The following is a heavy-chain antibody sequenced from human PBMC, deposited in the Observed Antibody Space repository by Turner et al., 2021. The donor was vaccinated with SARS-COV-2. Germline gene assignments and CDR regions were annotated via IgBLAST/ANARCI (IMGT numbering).Heavy chain of an antibody. J-gene: IGHJ6*02. CDR2: IYYTGST. D-gene: IGHD3-22*01. V-gene: IGHV4-39*01. CDR3: AGEEVVFRASHTLYYYGMDV. Sequence: QVQLQESGPGLAKPSETLSLTCTVSGGTINSKTYTWAWVRQPPGKGLEWMGNIYYTGSTNYSPSLQNRVTISIDTSKNQFSLKLSSVTAADTAVYYCAGEEVVFRASHTLYYYGMDVWGQGTTVTVSS. CDR1: GGTINSKTYT.